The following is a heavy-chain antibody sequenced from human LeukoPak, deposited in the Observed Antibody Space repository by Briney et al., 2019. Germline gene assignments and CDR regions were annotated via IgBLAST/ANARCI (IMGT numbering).Heavy chain of an antibody. CDR2: TSVYNGNT. CDR1: GYTFTSHG. Sequence: GASVKVSCKAPGYTFTSHGISWVRQAPGQGLEWMGWTSVYNGNTIYPQKFQGRVAMTTDTSTSTAYMDLRSLRSDDTAVYYCARGLTLGDSTGYYYPDYWGQGTLVTVSS. V-gene: IGHV1-18*01. J-gene: IGHJ4*02. D-gene: IGHD3-22*01. CDR3: ARGLTLGDSTGYYYPDY.